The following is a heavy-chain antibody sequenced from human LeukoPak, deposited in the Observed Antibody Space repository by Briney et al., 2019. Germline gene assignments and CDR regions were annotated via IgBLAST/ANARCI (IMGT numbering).Heavy chain of an antibody. CDR1: GFTFSSYA. D-gene: IGHD3-22*01. V-gene: IGHV3-23*01. Sequence: RPGGSLRLSCAASGFTFSSYAMTWVRQAPGKGLEWVSTVSVSGGTTHYADSVKGRFTIARANSKNTLYLQMNSLRAEDTAVYYCAKGLYYYDSSGYYAFDYWGQGTLVTVSS. CDR2: VSVSGGTT. CDR3: AKGLYYYDSSGYYAFDY. J-gene: IGHJ4*02.